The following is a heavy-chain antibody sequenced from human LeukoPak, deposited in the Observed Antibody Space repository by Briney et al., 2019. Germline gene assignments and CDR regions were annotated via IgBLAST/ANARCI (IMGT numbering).Heavy chain of an antibody. J-gene: IGHJ4*02. D-gene: IGHD1-26*01. Sequence: PETLSLTCTVSGGSISSSSYYWGWIRQPPGKGLEWIGSIYYSGSTYNNPSLKSRVTISVDTSKNQFSLKLSSVTAADTAVYYCARFNSGSYQHYFDYWGQGTLVTASS. CDR3: ARFNSGSYQHYFDY. CDR2: IYYSGST. V-gene: IGHV4-39*07. CDR1: GGSISSSSYY.